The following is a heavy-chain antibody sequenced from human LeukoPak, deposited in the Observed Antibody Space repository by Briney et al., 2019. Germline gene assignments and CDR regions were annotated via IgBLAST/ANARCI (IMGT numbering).Heavy chain of an antibody. CDR3: AKESRDYGAALDY. CDR2: ISGSGDST. D-gene: IGHD4-17*01. Sequence: PGGSLRLSCAASGSTVSSNYMSWVRQAPGKGLVWVSAISGSGDSTYYADSMKGRFTISRDSSKNTLYLQMNSLRAEDTAVYYCAKESRDYGAALDYWGQGTLVTVSS. V-gene: IGHV3-23*01. CDR1: GSTVSSNY. J-gene: IGHJ4*02.